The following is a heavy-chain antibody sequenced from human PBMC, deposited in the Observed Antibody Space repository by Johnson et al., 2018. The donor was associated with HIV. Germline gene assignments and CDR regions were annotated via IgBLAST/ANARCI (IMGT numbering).Heavy chain of an antibody. CDR3: ARANRGRNDAFDI. CDR2: IGPAGDT. J-gene: IGHJ3*02. V-gene: IGHV3-13*01. CDR1: GFTFSDYD. Sequence: VQLVEYGGGLVKPGGSLRLSCAASGFTFSDYDMHWVRQAPGKGLEWVSAIGPAGDTYYPGSVKGRFTISRENAKNSLYLQMNSLRAGDTAVYYCARANRGRNDAFDIWGQGTMVTVSS. D-gene: IGHD2-15*01.